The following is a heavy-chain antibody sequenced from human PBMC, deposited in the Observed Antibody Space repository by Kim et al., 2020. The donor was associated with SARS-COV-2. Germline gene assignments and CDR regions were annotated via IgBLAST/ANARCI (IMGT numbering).Heavy chain of an antibody. V-gene: IGHV4-39*01. D-gene: IGHD6-13*01. J-gene: IGHJ4*02. CDR2: IYYSGST. CDR3: ARSDFGAAVPR. CDR1: GGSISSSSYY. Sequence: SETLSLTCTVSGGSISSSSYYWGWIRQPPGKGLEWIGSIYYSGSTYYNPSLKSRVTISVDTSKNQFSLKLSSVTAADTAVYYCARSDFGAAVPRWGQGTLVTVSS.